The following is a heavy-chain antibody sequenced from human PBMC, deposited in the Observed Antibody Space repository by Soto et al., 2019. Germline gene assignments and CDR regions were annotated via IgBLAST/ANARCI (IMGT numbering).Heavy chain of an antibody. CDR2: INAGNGNT. Sequence: ASVKVSCKSSGYTFTSYAMHWVRQAPGQRLEWMGWINAGNGNTKYSQKFQGRVTITMDTSASTAYMELSSLRSEDTAVYYCARGAEGFYYYYMDVWGKGTTVTVSS. D-gene: IGHD6-19*01. CDR1: GYTFTSYA. CDR3: ARGAEGFYYYYMDV. V-gene: IGHV1-3*01. J-gene: IGHJ6*03.